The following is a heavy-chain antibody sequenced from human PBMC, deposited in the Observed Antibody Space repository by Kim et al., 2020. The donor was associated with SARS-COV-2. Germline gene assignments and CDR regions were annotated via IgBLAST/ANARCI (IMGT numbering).Heavy chain of an antibody. CDR2: IWYSGSNE. Sequence: GGSLRLSCAASGFTFSSYGMHWVRQAPGKGLEWVAGIWYSGSNEYYADSVKGRFTISRDNAKNTLYLQMNSLRAEDTAVYYCAIDHGSRSEPGRQG. V-gene: IGHV3-30*02. CDR3: AIDHGSRSEP. CDR1: GFTFSSYG. D-gene: IGHD2-15*01. J-gene: IGHJ5*02.